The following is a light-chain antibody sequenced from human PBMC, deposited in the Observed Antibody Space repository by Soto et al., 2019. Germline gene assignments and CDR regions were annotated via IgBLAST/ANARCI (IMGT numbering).Light chain of an antibody. J-gene: IGLJ2*01. Sequence: QSVLTQPPSVSGAPGQRGSISCTGTSPTIGAAHDVHWYQQFPGTTPKLLIYGHTNRPSGVPDRFSGSKSDTSASLAITGLQAEDEADYYCQSYDSSGLRVFGGGTKLTVL. CDR2: GHT. V-gene: IGLV1-40*01. CDR3: QSYDSSGLRV. CDR1: SPTIGAAHD.